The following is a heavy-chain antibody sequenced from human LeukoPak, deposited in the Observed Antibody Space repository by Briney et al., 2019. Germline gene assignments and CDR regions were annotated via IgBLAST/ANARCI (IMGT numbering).Heavy chain of an antibody. CDR1: GYTFTSYG. Sequence: SVKVSCKASGYTFTSYGISWVRQAPGQGLEWMGRIIPILGIANYAQKFQGRVTITADKSTSTAYMELSSLRSEDTAVYYCARTYYYDSSGYYGFDYWGQGTLVTVSS. CDR3: ARTYYYDSSGYYGFDY. CDR2: IIPILGIA. J-gene: IGHJ4*02. V-gene: IGHV1-69*04. D-gene: IGHD3-22*01.